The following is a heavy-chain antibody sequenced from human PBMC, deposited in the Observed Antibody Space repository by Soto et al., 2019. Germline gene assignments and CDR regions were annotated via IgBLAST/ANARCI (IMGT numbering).Heavy chain of an antibody. CDR3: ASGTGTTSRVGYYHYYMDV. D-gene: IGHD1-7*01. CDR1: GYTFTSYA. Sequence: ASVKVSCKASGYTFTSYAMHWVRQAPGQRLEWMGWINAGNGNTKYSQKFQGRVTITRDTSASTAYMELSSLRSEDTAVYYCASGTGTTSRVGYYHYYMDVWGKGTTVTVSS. V-gene: IGHV1-3*01. J-gene: IGHJ6*03. CDR2: INAGNGNT.